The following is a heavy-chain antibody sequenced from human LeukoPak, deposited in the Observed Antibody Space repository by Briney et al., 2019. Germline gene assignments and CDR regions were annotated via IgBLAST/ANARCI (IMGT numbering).Heavy chain of an antibody. V-gene: IGHV3-48*03. CDR2: ISSSGSRV. CDR3: ARHLDGGEN. J-gene: IGHJ4*02. Sequence: PGGSLRLSCAASGFTFSSYEMHWVRQAPGKGLEWVSYISSSGSRVYYADSVKGRFTISRDNAKSSLYLQMNSLRAEDTAIYYCARHLDGGENWGQGTLVTVSS. CDR1: GFTFSSYE.